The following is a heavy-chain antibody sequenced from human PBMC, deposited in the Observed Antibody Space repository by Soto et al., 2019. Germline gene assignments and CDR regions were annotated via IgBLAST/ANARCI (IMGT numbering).Heavy chain of an antibody. J-gene: IGHJ5*02. CDR3: ARDLLFGAEIGFDH. D-gene: IGHD3-10*02. Sequence: SKPLSLTCDVYGGSFSGYYWSWIRQPPGTGLEWIGEINHSGSTNYNPSLKSRVTISVDTSKNQFSLKLSSVTAADTAVYYFARDLLFGAEIGFDHWGQGNLVTV. V-gene: IGHV4-34*01. CDR2: INHSGST. CDR1: GGSFSGYY.